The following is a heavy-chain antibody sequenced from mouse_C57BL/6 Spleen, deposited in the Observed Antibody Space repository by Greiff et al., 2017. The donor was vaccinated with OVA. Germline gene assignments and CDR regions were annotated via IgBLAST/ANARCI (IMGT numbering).Heavy chain of an antibody. D-gene: IGHD1-1*01. V-gene: IGHV5-17*01. CDR2: ISIGSSTI. CDR1: GFTFSDYG. Sequence: EVMLVESGGGLVKPGGSLKLSCAASGFTFSDYGMHWVRQAPEKGLEWVAYISIGSSTIYYADTVKGRFTISRDNAKNTLFLQMTSLRSVDTAKYYSTWPHYYGSSPAWFAYWGQGTLVTVSA. CDR3: TWPHYYGSSPAWFAY. J-gene: IGHJ3*01.